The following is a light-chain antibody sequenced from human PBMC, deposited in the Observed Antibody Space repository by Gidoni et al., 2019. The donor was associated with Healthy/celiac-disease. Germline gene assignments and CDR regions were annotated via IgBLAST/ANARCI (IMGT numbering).Light chain of an antibody. V-gene: IGKV3D-20*01. CDR2: DAS. Sequence: EIVLTQSPATLSLSPRERATLSCGASQSVSSSYLAWYQQKPGLAPRLLIYDASSRATGIPDRFSGSGSGTDFTLTISRLEPEDFALYYCQQYGSSPLTFGGGTKVEIK. CDR1: QSVSSSY. J-gene: IGKJ4*01. CDR3: QQYGSSPLT.